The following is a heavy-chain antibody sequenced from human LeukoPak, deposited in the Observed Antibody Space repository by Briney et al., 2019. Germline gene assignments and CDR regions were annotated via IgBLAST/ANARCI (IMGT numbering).Heavy chain of an antibody. CDR1: GGSFSGYY. J-gene: IGHJ3*02. CDR2: INHSGST. V-gene: IGHV4-34*01. CDR3: ARGLGEAAGIGLWRAFDI. D-gene: IGHD6-13*01. Sequence: SETLSLTCAVYGGSFSGYYWGWIRQPPGKGLEWIGEINHSGSTNYNPSLKSRVTISVDTSKNQFSLKLSSVTAADTAVYYCARGLGEAAGIGLWRAFDIWGQGTMVTVSS.